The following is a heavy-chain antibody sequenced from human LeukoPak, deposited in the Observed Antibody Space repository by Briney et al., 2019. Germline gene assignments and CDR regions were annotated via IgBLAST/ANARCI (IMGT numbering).Heavy chain of an antibody. CDR2: INNDGTSA. CDR1: GFTFSNHW. D-gene: IGHD3-16*01. CDR3: ARDSRSWDFDF. V-gene: IGHV3-74*01. J-gene: IGHJ4*02. Sequence: GGSLRLSCAASGFTFSNHWMHWVRHAPGKGLVWVSRINNDGTSAVYADSVKGRFTISRDNAKNTLYLQMNSLRAEDTAVYYCARDSRSWDFDFWGQGTLVTVSS.